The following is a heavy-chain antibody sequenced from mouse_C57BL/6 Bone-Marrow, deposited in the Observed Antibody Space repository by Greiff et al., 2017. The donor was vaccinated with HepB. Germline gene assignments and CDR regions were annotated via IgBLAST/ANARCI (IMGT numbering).Heavy chain of an antibody. J-gene: IGHJ1*03. V-gene: IGHV5-17*01. CDR2: ISSGSSTI. Sequence: EVHLVESGGGLVKPGGSLKLSCAASGFTFSDYGMHWVRQAPEKGLEWVAYISSGSSTIYYADTVKGRFTISRDNAKNTLFLQMTSLRSEDTAMYYCARDDYDEDWYFDVWGTGTTVTVSS. CDR3: ARDDYDEDWYFDV. CDR1: GFTFSDYG. D-gene: IGHD2-4*01.